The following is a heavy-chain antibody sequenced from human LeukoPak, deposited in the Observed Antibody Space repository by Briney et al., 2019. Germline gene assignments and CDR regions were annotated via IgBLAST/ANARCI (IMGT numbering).Heavy chain of an antibody. CDR3: ARPPY. Sequence: SETLSLTCAVYGGSFSGYYWSWIRQPPGKGLEWIGEINHSGSTNYNPSLKSQVTISVDTSKNQFSLKLSSVTAADTAVYYCARPPYWGQGTLVTVSS. CDR1: GGSFSGYY. CDR2: INHSGST. V-gene: IGHV4-34*01. J-gene: IGHJ4*02.